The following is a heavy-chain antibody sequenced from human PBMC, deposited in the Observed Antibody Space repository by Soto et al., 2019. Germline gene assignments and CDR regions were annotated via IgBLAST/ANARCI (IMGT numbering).Heavy chain of an antibody. CDR3: TMGFCTSSNSHWDDAFDT. D-gene: IGHD2-2*01. CDR2: IKRKIAGGEI. V-gene: IGHV3-15*01. J-gene: IGHJ3*02. CDR1: GFTFTNAW. Sequence: GGSLRLSCAASGFTFTNAWITWVRQAPGKGLEWVGRIKRKIAGGEINEAAPVEGRFTISREDSEKMVYLQMNSLKTEDTALYYCTMGFCTSSNSHWDDAFDTWGQGTKVTVSS.